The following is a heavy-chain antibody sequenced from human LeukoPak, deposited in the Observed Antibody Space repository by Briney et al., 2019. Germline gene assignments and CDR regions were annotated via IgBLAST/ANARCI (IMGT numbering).Heavy chain of an antibody. CDR2: ISSSSSYI. CDR1: GFTFSSYS. V-gene: IGHV3-21*01. J-gene: IGHJ1*01. CDR3: ARAPSSSRGYFQH. Sequence: PGGSLRLSCAASGFTFSSYSMNWVRQAPGKGLEWVSSISSSSSYIYYADSVKGRFTISRDNAKNSLYLQMNSLRAEDTAVYYCARAPSSSRGYFQHWGQGTLVTVSP. D-gene: IGHD2-2*01.